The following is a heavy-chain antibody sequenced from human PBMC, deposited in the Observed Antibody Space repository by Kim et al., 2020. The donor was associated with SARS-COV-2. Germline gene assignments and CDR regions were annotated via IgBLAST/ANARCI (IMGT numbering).Heavy chain of an antibody. Sequence: SVKVSCKASGGTFSSYAISWVRQAPGQGLEWMGGIIPIFGTANYAQKFQGRVTITADESTSTAYMELSSLRSEDTAVYDCARGAYCGGDCYYGMDVWGQGTTVTVSS. CDR3: ARGAYCGGDCYYGMDV. V-gene: IGHV1-69*13. J-gene: IGHJ6*02. CDR2: IIPIFGTA. D-gene: IGHD2-21*01. CDR1: GGTFSSYA.